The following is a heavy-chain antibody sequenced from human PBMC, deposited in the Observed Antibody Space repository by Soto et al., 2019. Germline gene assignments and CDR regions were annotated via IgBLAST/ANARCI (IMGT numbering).Heavy chain of an antibody. V-gene: IGHV3-30-3*01. CDR1: GFTFSAYS. J-gene: IGHJ6*02. Sequence: QEQLVESGGGVVQPGTSLRLSCVASGFTFSAYSLHWVRQAPGKGLEWVAVISYDGSNGYYADSVKGRLTISRDNSENTLYLQMNSLITEDTAVYYCARPWGPSHYYYYYGMDVWGQGTTVTVSS. D-gene: IGHD7-27*01. CDR3: ARPWGPSHYYYYYGMDV. CDR2: ISYDGSNG.